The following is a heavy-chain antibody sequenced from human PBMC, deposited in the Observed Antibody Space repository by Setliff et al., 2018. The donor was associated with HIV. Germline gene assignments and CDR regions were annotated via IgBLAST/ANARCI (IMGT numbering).Heavy chain of an antibody. CDR1: GYTFISYG. D-gene: IGHD6-19*01. V-gene: IGHV1-18*01. J-gene: IGHJ4*02. Sequence: ASVKVSCKASGYTFISYGISRVRQAPGQGLEWMGWISAYNGNTNYAQKLQGRVTMTTDTSTSTAYMELRSLRSDDTAVYYCARESNSASSSSGWYLPDYWGQGTLVTVSS. CDR2: ISAYNGNT. CDR3: ARESNSASSSSGWYLPDY.